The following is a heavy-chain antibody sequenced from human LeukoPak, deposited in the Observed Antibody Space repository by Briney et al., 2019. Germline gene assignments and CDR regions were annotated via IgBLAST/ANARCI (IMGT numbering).Heavy chain of an antibody. J-gene: IGHJ5*02. V-gene: IGHV2-26*01. CDR2: IFSNDEK. CDR3: ARRLGYCSSTSCYAGTGWFDP. CDR1: GFSLSNARVG. D-gene: IGHD2-2*01. Sequence: SGPVLVKPTETLTLTCTVSGFSLSNARVGVSWIRQPPGKALEWLAHIFSNDEKSYSTSLKSRLTISKDTSKSQVVLTMTNMDPVDTATYYCARRLGYCSSTSCYAGTGWFDPWGQGTLVTVSS.